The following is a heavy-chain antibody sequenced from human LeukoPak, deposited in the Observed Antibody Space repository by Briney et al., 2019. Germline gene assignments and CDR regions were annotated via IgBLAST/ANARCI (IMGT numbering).Heavy chain of an antibody. Sequence: SVKVSCKASGGTFSSYAISWVRQAPGQGLEWMGGIIPIFGTANYAQKFQGRVTITADKSTSTAYMELSSLRSEDTAVHYCARDHQCSSGWYRGAFDIWGQGTMVTVSS. V-gene: IGHV1-69*06. J-gene: IGHJ3*02. CDR1: GGTFSSYA. CDR3: ARDHQCSSGWYRGAFDI. CDR2: IIPIFGTA. D-gene: IGHD6-19*01.